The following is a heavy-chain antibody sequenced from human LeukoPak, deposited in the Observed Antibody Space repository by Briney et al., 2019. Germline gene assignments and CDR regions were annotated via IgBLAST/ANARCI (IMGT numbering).Heavy chain of an antibody. D-gene: IGHD6-13*01. CDR2: ISTSSSYI. Sequence: GGSLRLSCAASGFTFSSYSMNWVRQAPGKGLEWGSSISTSSSYIYYADSVKGRFTISRDNSKNSLYLQMNSLRAEDTAVYYCAREGGYSSSWNYFDYWGQGTLVTVSS. CDR3: AREGGYSSSWNYFDY. J-gene: IGHJ4*02. V-gene: IGHV3-21*01. CDR1: GFTFSSYS.